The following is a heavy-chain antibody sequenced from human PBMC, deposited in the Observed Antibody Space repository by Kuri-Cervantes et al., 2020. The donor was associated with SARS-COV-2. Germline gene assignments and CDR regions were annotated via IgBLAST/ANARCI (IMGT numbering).Heavy chain of an antibody. CDR3: AREETDIVVVPAAMNWFDP. D-gene: IGHD2-2*01. CDR2: IYYSGST. Sequence: GSLRLSCTVSGCPISSYYWSWIRQPPGKGLEWIGYIYYSGSTNYNPSLKSRVTMSVDTSKNQFSLKLSSVTAADTAVYYCAREETDIVVVPAAMNWFDPWGQGTLVTVSS. V-gene: IGHV4-59*12. CDR1: GCPISSYY. J-gene: IGHJ5*02.